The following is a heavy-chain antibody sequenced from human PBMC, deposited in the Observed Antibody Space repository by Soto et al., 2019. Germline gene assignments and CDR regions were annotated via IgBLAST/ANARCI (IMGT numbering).Heavy chain of an antibody. V-gene: IGHV3-30*18. Sequence: QVQLVESGGGVVQPGRSLRLSCAASGFTFSSYGMHWVRQAPGKGLEWVAVISYDGSNTYYADSVKGRFTISRDNSKNTLYLQMNSLRAEDTAVYYCAKAEQLCFTLPPGVDYWGQGTLVTVSS. CDR2: ISYDGSNT. CDR3: AKAEQLCFTLPPGVDY. D-gene: IGHD5-18*01. CDR1: GFTFSSYG. J-gene: IGHJ4*02.